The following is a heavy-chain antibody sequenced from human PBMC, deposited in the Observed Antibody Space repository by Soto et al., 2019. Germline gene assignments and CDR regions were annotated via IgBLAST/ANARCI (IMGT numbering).Heavy chain of an antibody. D-gene: IGHD5-12*01. CDR1: GGTFSSYT. CDR2: IIPIFGTA. CDR3: ARGNHRWLQLWYFDL. Sequence: QVQLVQSGAEVKKPGSSVTVSCKASGGTFSSYTISWVRQAPGQGLEWMGGIIPIFGTANYAQKFQGRVTITADESTSTAYMELGSLRAEDTAVYYCARGNHRWLQLWYFDLWGRGTPVTVSS. V-gene: IGHV1-69*12. J-gene: IGHJ2*01.